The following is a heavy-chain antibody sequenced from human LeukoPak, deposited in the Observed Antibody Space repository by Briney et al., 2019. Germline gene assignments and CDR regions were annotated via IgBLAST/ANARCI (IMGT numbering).Heavy chain of an antibody. CDR3: AKHPGGVLRYFDWFDP. J-gene: IGHJ5*02. Sequence: GGPLRLSCAASGFTFSSYAMSWVRQAPGKGLEWVSAISGSGGSTYYADSVKGRFTISRDNSKNTLYLQMNSLRAEDTTVYYCAKHPGGVLRYFDWFDPWGQGTLVTVSS. D-gene: IGHD3-9*01. V-gene: IGHV3-23*01. CDR2: ISGSGGST. CDR1: GFTFSSYA.